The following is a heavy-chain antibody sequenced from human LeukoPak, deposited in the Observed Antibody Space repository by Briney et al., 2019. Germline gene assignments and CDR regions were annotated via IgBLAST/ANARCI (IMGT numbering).Heavy chain of an antibody. D-gene: IGHD5-18*01. V-gene: IGHV4-59*01. CDR2: IYYSGST. Sequence: PSETLSLTCTVSGGSLSSYYWSWVRQPPGKGLERIGYIYYSGSTNYNPSLKSRFSISVDTSKNQFSLKLTSVTAADTAVYYCARTTEGGYTYNYFYYYYMDVWGKGTTVTISS. J-gene: IGHJ6*03. CDR3: ARTTEGGYTYNYFYYYYMDV. CDR1: GGSLSSYY.